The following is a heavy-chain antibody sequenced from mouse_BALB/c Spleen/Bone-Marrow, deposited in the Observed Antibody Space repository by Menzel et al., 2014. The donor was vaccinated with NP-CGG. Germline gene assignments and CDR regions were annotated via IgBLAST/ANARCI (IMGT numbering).Heavy chain of an antibody. Sequence: QVQLKESGPGLEESSQSLSTSCTVSGFSLISYGVHWIRQRPGKGLEWLGVIWPGGSTNYNSALMSRLSISKDNSKSQVFLKMNSLQSDDTAMYYCARDLYYDYDVGAMDYWGQGTSVTVSS. D-gene: IGHD2-4*01. J-gene: IGHJ4*01. CDR1: GFSLISYG. CDR2: IWPGGST. CDR3: ARDLYYDYDVGAMDY. V-gene: IGHV2-9*02.